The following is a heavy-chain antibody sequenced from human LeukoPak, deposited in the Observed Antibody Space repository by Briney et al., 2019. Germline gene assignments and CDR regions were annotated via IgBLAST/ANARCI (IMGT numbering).Heavy chain of an antibody. Sequence: GGSLRLSCAASGFTFNSYSMNWFRQAPGKGLEWVSSISSSSRFIYYADSVKGRFTISRDNAKNSLYLQMTSLRAADTAVYYCARGTRYYGSGSYPVWGKGTTVTISS. D-gene: IGHD3-10*01. CDR1: GFTFNSYS. V-gene: IGHV3-21*01. CDR3: ARGTRYYGSGSYPV. CDR2: ISSSSRFI. J-gene: IGHJ6*04.